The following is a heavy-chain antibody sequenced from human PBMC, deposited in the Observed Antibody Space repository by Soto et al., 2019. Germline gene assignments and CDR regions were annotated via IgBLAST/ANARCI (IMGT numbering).Heavy chain of an antibody. D-gene: IGHD3-10*01. Sequence: QVQLQESGPGLVKPSQTLSLTCTVSGGSISSGGYYWSWIRQHPGKGLEWIGYIYYSGSTYYNPSLKSRVTISVDTSKNQFSLKLSSVTAADTAVYYCARTNGGSGSLRRGGYYFDYWGQGTLVTVSS. J-gene: IGHJ4*02. CDR2: IYYSGST. CDR1: GGSISSGGYY. CDR3: ARTNGGSGSLRRGGYYFDY. V-gene: IGHV4-31*03.